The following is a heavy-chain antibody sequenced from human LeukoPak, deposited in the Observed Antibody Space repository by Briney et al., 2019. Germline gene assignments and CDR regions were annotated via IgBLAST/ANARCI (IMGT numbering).Heavy chain of an antibody. V-gene: IGHV1-69*05. CDR2: IIPIFGTA. CDR3: ARGGIAAAGTVY. J-gene: IGHJ4*02. CDR1: GGTFSSYA. D-gene: IGHD6-13*01. Sequence: ASVKVSCKSSGGTFSSYAISWVRQAPGQGLEWMGGIIPIFGTANYAQKFQGRVTITTDESTSTAYMELSSLRSEDTAVYYCARGGIAAAGTVYWGQGTLVTVSS.